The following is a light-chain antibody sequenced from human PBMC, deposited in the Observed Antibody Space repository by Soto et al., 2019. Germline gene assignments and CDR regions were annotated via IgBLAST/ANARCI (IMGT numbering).Light chain of an antibody. V-gene: IGKV2-30*01. CDR1: QSLAYSDGNTY. J-gene: IGKJ2*01. CDR2: KVS. CDR3: MQGTYWPNA. Sequence: DVVMTQSPLSLPVTLGQPASISCRSSQSLAYSDGNTYLSWFQQRPGQSPRRLIYKVSNRDSGVPDRCSGSGSGTDFTLKISRVEAEDVGVYYCMQGTYWPNAFGQGTKLEIK.